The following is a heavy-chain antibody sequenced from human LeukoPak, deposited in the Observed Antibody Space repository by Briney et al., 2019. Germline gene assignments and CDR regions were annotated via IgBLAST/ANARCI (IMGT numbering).Heavy chain of an antibody. CDR2: ISGSGGST. CDR1: GFTFSSYA. J-gene: IGHJ4*02. Sequence: PRGSLRLSCAASGFTFSSYAMSWVRQAPGKGLEWVSAISGSGGSTFYADSVKGRFTISRDNSKNTLYLQMNSLRAEDTAVYSCAKSSGSYLYYFDYWGQGTLVTVSS. V-gene: IGHV3-23*01. CDR3: AKSSGSYLYYFDY. D-gene: IGHD3-10*01.